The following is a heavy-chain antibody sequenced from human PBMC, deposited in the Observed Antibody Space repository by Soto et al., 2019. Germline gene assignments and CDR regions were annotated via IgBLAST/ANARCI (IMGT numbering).Heavy chain of an antibody. CDR3: ASMGYHYGSGSYPLDY. CDR1: GGSISSYY. Sequence: QVQLQESGPGLVKPSETLSLTCTVSGGSISSYYWTWIRQPPGKGLEWIGFIYNSGSTHYNPSLRGRVTISVDTSKNQFSLKLRSVTAADTAVYYCASMGYHYGSGSYPLDYWGQGTLVIVSS. V-gene: IGHV4-59*08. J-gene: IGHJ4*02. CDR2: IYNSGST. D-gene: IGHD3-10*01.